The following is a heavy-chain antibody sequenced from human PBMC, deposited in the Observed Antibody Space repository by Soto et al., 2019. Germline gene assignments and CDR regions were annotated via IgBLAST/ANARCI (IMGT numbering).Heavy chain of an antibody. D-gene: IGHD3-22*01. CDR3: AKSTHWGYDSRGSDY. Sequence: EVLLLESGGGLVQPGGSLRLSCAASGFTFNTYTMHWVRQTPGNGLEWVSAISGRGDGTYYAASVKGRFTVSRDNSNLYLQMNSLRVEDTAVYFCAKSTHWGYDSRGSDYWGQGTLVTVSS. CDR2: ISGRGDGT. V-gene: IGHV3-23*01. CDR1: GFTFNTYT. J-gene: IGHJ4*02.